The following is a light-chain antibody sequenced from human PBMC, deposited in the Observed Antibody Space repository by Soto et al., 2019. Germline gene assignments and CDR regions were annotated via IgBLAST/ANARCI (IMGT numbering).Light chain of an antibody. CDR2: GAS. V-gene: IGKV3-20*01. Sequence: EIVLTQSPGTLSLSPGERATLSCRASQSVSSSYLAWYQQKPGQAPRLLIYGASSRATGIPDRFSGSGSGTDFTLNISRLEPEDFAVYYCQQYGSPHLTFGQGTKVEIK. CDR3: QQYGSPHLT. CDR1: QSVSSSY. J-gene: IGKJ1*01.